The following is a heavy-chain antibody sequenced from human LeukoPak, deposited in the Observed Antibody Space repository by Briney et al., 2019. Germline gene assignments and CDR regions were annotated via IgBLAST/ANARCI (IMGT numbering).Heavy chain of an antibody. CDR2: INHSGST. J-gene: IGHJ1*01. V-gene: IGHV4-34*01. Sequence: PSETLSLTCAVYGGSFSGYYWSWIRQPPGKGLEWIGEINHSGSTNYNPSLKSRVTISVDTSKNQFSLKLSSVTAADTAVYYCARDHTRTIAAAAPEYFQHWGQGTLVTVSS. D-gene: IGHD6-13*01. CDR3: ARDHTRTIAAAAPEYFQH. CDR1: GGSFSGYY.